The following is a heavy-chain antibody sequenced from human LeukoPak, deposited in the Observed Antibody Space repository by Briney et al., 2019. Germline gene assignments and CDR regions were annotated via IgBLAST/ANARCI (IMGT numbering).Heavy chain of an antibody. CDR3: ARGGWSLDF. V-gene: IGHV4-34*01. CDR1: GGSFSGYY. Sequence: SETLSLTCAVYGGSFSGYYWSWIRQPPGKGLEWIGEINHSGSTNYNPSLKSRVTISVDTSKNQFSLKLSSVTAADTAVYFCARGGWSLDFWGRGTLVTVSS. CDR2: INHSGST. J-gene: IGHJ2*01.